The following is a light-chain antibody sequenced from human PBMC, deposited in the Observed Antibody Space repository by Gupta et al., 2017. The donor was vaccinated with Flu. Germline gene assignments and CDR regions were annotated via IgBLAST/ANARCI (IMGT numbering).Light chain of an antibody. Sequence: EIVLSQSLATLSLSPGERATVSCRASQWVENYLAWYKQKPGQCPTPLIYDAFNRALGTPDRFSGSGSGTDLTLTISSLEPDDFEVYYCQQRHYWRSFGQGTKLEIK. CDR2: DAF. J-gene: IGKJ2*03. CDR1: QWVENY. V-gene: IGKV3-11*01. CDR3: QQRHYWRS.